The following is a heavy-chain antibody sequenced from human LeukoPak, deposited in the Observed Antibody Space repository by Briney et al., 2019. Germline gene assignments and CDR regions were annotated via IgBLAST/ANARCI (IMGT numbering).Heavy chain of an antibody. Sequence: ASVKVSCKASGYTFSSYGISWVRQAPGQGLEWMGWINVYNGNTNYAQKVQDRVTMTTDTSTSTAFMGLRSLRSDDTAVYYCARRSMTTALSHFDYWGQGTLVTVSS. V-gene: IGHV1-18*01. CDR3: ARRSMTTALSHFDY. D-gene: IGHD4-17*01. J-gene: IGHJ4*02. CDR1: GYTFSSYG. CDR2: INVYNGNT.